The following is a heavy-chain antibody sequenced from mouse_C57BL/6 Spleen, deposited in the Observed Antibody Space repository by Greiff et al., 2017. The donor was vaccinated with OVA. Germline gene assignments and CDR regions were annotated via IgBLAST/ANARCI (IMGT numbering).Heavy chain of an antibody. CDR3: ARKGGLAHYVDY. V-gene: IGHV1-76*01. Sequence: VQLQQSGAELVRPGASVKLSCKASGYTFTDYYINWVKQRPGQGLEWIARIYPGSGNTYYNEKFKRKATLTAEKSSSTAYMQLSSLTSEDSAVYFCARKGGLAHYVDYWGQGTTLTVSS. J-gene: IGHJ2*01. D-gene: IGHD4-1*01. CDR2: IYPGSGNT. CDR1: GYTFTDYY.